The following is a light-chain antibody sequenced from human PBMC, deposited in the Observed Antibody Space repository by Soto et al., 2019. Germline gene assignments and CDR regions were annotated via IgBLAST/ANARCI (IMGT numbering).Light chain of an antibody. CDR2: DLS. J-gene: IGLJ1*01. CDR3: CSYAGSYTWV. CDR1: SSDVGGCNF. V-gene: IGLV2-11*01. Sequence: QSALTQPRSVSGSPGQSVTISCTGTSSDVGGCNFVSWYQQHPGKAPKLMIYDLSKRPSGVPDRFSGSKSGNTASLTISGLQAEDEADYYCCSYAGSYTWVFGTGTKLTVL.